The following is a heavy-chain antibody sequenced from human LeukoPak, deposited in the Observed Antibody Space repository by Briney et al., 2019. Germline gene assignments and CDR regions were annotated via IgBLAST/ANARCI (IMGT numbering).Heavy chain of an antibody. CDR1: GGFISSSNW. CDR2: IYHSGST. D-gene: IGHD3-22*01. V-gene: IGHV4-4*02. Sequence: NPSGTLSLTCAVSGGFISSSNWWSWVRQPPGKGLEWIGEIYHSGSTNYNPSLKSRVTISVDKSKNQFSLKLSSVTAADTAVYYCARGPIRYYYDSSGYFFQHWGQGTLVTVSS. CDR3: ARGPIRYYYDSSGYFFQH. J-gene: IGHJ1*01.